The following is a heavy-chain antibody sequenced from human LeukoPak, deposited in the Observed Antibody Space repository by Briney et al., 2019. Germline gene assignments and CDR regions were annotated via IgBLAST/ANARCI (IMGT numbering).Heavy chain of an antibody. Sequence: SETLSLTCAVYGGSFSGYYWSWIRQPPGKGLEWIGEINHSGSTNYNPSLKSRVTMSVDTSKNQFSLKLSSVIAADTAVYYCARGRFLEWLLYNHSGYEGYYYMDVWGKGTTVTVSS. D-gene: IGHD3-3*01. J-gene: IGHJ6*03. CDR3: ARGRFLEWLLYNHSGYEGYYYMDV. CDR1: GGSFSGYY. CDR2: INHSGST. V-gene: IGHV4-34*01.